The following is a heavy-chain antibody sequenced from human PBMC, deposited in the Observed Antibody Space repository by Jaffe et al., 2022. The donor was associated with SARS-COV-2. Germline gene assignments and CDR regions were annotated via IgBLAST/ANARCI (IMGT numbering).Heavy chain of an antibody. D-gene: IGHD5-12*01. J-gene: IGHJ4*02. CDR1: GYTFTSYG. CDR3: ARESATGLVATIRMYYFDY. CDR2: ISAYNGNT. Sequence: QVQLVQSGAEVKKPGASVKVSCKASGYTFTSYGISWVRQAPGQGLEWMGWISAYNGNTNYAQKLQGRVTMTTDTSTSTAYMELRSLRSDDTAVYYCARESATGLVATIRMYYFDYWGQGTLVTVSS. V-gene: IGHV1-18*01.